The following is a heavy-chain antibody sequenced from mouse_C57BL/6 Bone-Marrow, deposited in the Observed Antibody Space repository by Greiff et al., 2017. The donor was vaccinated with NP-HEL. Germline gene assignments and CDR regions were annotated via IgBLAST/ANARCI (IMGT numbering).Heavy chain of an antibody. Sequence: EVMLVESGGGLVKPGGSLKLSCAASGFTFSDYGMHWVRQAPEKGLEWVAYISSGSSTNYYADTVKGRFTISRDNAKNTLFLQMTSLRSEDTAMYYCARNYGSRNLFAYWGQGTLVTVSA. CDR2: ISSGSSTN. D-gene: IGHD1-1*01. CDR1: GFTFSDYG. J-gene: IGHJ3*01. CDR3: ARNYGSRNLFAY. V-gene: IGHV5-17*01.